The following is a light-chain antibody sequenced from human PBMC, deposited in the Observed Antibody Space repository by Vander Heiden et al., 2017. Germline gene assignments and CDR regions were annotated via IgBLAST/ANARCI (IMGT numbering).Light chain of an antibody. CDR1: SLRSYY. CDR3: NSRDSSGNHVV. Sequence: VALGQTVRITCQGDSLRSYYASWYQQKPGQAPVLVIYGKNNRPSGIPDRFSGSSSGNTASLTITGAQAEDEADYYCNSRDSSGNHVVFGGGTKLTVL. CDR2: GKN. V-gene: IGLV3-19*01. J-gene: IGLJ2*01.